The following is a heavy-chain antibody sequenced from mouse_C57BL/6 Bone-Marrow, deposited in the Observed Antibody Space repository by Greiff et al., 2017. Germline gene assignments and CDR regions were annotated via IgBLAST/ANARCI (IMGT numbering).Heavy chain of an antibody. CDR3: ARQGYDYLDY. CDR2: ISSGGSYT. D-gene: IGHD2-3*01. Sequence: EVMLVESGGDLVKPGGSLKLSCAASGFTFRSYGMSWVRQTPDKRLEWVATISSGGSYTYYPDSVKGRFTISRDNAKNTLYLQMSSLKSEDTAMYYCARQGYDYLDYWGQGTTLTVSS. V-gene: IGHV5-6*01. CDR1: GFTFRSYG. J-gene: IGHJ2*01.